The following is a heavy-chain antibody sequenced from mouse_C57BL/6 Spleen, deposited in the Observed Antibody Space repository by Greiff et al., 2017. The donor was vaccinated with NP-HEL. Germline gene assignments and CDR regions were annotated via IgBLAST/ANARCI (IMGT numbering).Heavy chain of an antibody. V-gene: IGHV5-6*02. J-gene: IGHJ2*01. D-gene: IGHD2-1*01. Sequence: EVMLVESGGDLVKPGGSLKLSCAASGFTFSSYGMSWVRQTPDKRLEWVATISSGGSYTYYPDSVKGRFTISRDNAKNTLYLQMSSLKSEDTAMYYCARHYGNYDFDYWGKGTTLTVSS. CDR1: GFTFSSYG. CDR2: ISSGGSYT. CDR3: ARHYGNYDFDY.